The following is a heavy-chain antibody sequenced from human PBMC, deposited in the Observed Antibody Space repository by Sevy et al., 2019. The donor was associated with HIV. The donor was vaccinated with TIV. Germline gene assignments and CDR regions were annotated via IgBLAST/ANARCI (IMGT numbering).Heavy chain of an antibody. CDR1: GGSFSGYY. D-gene: IGHD2-2*01. J-gene: IGHJ5*02. Sequence: SETLSLTCAVYGGSFSGYYWNWIRQSPGKGLEWIGEINHSRSTHYNPSLKSRVTISVDTSKNQFSLRLNSVTAADTAVYYCARAPPVVVVPGAPSWFDPWGQGTLVTVSS. CDR3: ARAPPVVVVPGAPSWFDP. V-gene: IGHV4-34*01. CDR2: INHSRST.